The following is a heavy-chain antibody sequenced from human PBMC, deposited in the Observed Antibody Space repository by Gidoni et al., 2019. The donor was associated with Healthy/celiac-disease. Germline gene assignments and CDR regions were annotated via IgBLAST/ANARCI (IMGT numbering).Heavy chain of an antibody. D-gene: IGHD2-2*01. CDR2: ISYDGSNK. J-gene: IGHJ4*02. Sequence: QVQLVESRGGVVQPGRSLRLSCPASGFTFSSYGMHWVRQAPGKGLEWVAVISYDGSNKYYADSVKGRFTISRDNSKNTLYLQMNSLRAEDTAVYYCARDPDQLASFDYWGQGTLVTVSS. V-gene: IGHV3-30*03. CDR1: GFTFSSYG. CDR3: ARDPDQLASFDY.